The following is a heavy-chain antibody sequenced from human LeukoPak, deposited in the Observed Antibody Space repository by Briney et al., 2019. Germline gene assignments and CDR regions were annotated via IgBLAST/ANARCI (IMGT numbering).Heavy chain of an antibody. J-gene: IGHJ4*02. V-gene: IGHV4-34*01. Sequence: SETLSLTCAVYGGSFSGYYWSWIRQPPGKGLEWIGEINHSGSTNYNPSLKSRVTISVDTSKNQFSLKLSSVTAADTAVYYCGRGAVPITTRPFDYWGQGTLVTVSS. D-gene: IGHD5-24*01. CDR2: INHSGST. CDR1: GGSFSGYY. CDR3: GRGAVPITTRPFDY.